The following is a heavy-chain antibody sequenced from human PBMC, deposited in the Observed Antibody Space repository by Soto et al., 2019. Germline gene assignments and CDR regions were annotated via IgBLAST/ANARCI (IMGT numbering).Heavy chain of an antibody. J-gene: IGHJ4*02. CDR1: GFTFSSYS. CDR3: ARAGGYSSWYFDY. CDR2: ISSSSSYI. Sequence: EVQLVESGGGLVKPGGSLRLSCAASGFTFSSYSMNWVRQAPGKGLEWVSSISSSSSYIYYADSVKGRFTISRDNAKNSLYLQMNSLRAEDTAVYYCARAGGYSSWYFDYWGQGTLVTVSS. D-gene: IGHD6-13*01. V-gene: IGHV3-21*01.